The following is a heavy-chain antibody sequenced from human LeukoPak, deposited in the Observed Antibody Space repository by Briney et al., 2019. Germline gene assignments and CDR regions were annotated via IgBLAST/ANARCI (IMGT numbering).Heavy chain of an antibody. CDR3: ARGRDYGGDSVRAFDI. D-gene: IGHD4-23*01. V-gene: IGHV3-7*01. CDR2: IKQGGSRQ. CDR1: GFTFTNFW. Sequence: GGSLRLSCAASGFTFTNFWMNWVRRAPGKGLEWVANIKQGGSRQSYVGSVTGRFTISRDNAKNSLYLQMNSLRAEDTAVYYCARGRDYGGDSVRAFDIWGQGTMVTVSS. J-gene: IGHJ3*02.